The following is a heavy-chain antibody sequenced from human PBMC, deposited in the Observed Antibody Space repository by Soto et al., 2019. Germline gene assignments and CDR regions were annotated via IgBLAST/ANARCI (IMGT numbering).Heavy chain of an antibody. CDR2: ISDSGST. D-gene: IGHD3-10*01. CDR3: SRPHGGPYAFDV. J-gene: IGHJ3*01. V-gene: IGHV4-59*01. Sequence: SETLSLTCTFCGGSISSYYWSWIRQPPGKGLEWIGYISDSGSTNYNPSLNSRVIMSIDKSQNQLSLKLTSVTAADTAVYYCSRPHGGPYAFDVWGRGTMVTVSS. CDR1: GGSISSYY.